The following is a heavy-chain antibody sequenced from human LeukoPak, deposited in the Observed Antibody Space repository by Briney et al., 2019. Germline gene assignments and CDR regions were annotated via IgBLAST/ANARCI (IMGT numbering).Heavy chain of an antibody. V-gene: IGHV4-59*12. Sequence: PSETLSLTCTVPGGSISSYYWSWIRQPPGKGLEWIGYIYYSGNTNYNPSLKSRVTMSVDTSKNQFSLKLSSVTAADTAVYYCARDQGIAAAGPFDYWGQGTLVTVSS. CDR3: ARDQGIAAAGPFDY. CDR1: GGSISSYY. D-gene: IGHD6-13*01. CDR2: IYYSGNT. J-gene: IGHJ4*02.